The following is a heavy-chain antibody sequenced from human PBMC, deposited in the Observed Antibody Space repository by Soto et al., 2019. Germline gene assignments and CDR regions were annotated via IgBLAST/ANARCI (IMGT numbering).Heavy chain of an antibody. V-gene: IGHV3-48*01. CDR2: ISSSSITI. D-gene: IGHD3-10*01. Sequence: EVQLVESGGGLVQPGGSLRLSCAASGFTFSSYSMNWVRQAPGKGLEWVSYISSSSITIYYADSVKGRFTISRDNAKNSLYLQMNSLTAEDTAVYYCARGVQPYGLDDWGQGALVTVSS. CDR1: GFTFSSYS. CDR3: ARGVQPYGLDD. J-gene: IGHJ4*02.